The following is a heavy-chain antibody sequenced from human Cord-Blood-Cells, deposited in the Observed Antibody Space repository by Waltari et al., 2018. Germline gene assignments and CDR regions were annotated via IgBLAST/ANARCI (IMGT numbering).Heavy chain of an antibody. CDR1: GYTFTSYY. J-gene: IGHJ4*02. Sequence: QVQLVQSGAEVKKPGASVKVSCKASGYTFTSYYMHWVRQAPGQGLEWMGIINPSGGSTSYAQKFQGRVTMTRETSTSTVYMELSSLRSEDTAVYYCARDIGGAYCGGDCYGWGQGTLVTVSS. CDR2: INPSGGST. V-gene: IGHV1-46*01. D-gene: IGHD2-21*01. CDR3: ARDIGGAYCGGDCYG.